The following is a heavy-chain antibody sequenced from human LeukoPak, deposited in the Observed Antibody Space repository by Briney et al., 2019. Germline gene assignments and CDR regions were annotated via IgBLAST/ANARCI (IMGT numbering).Heavy chain of an antibody. Sequence: SETLSLTCAVYGGSFSGYYWSWIRQPPGEGLEWIGEINHSGSTNYNPSLKSRVTISVDTSKNQFSLKLSSVTAADTAVYYCAREPSTSYYYDSSGPDYWGQGTLVTVSS. CDR2: INHSGST. J-gene: IGHJ4*02. CDR3: AREPSTSYYYDSSGPDY. V-gene: IGHV4-34*01. CDR1: GGSFSGYY. D-gene: IGHD3-22*01.